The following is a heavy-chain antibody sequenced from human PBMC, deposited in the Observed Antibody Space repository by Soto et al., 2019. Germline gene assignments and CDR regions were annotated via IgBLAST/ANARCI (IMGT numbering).Heavy chain of an antibody. CDR3: AREIVTAGGNNYFDP. J-gene: IGHJ5*02. Sequence: PSETLSLTCGVSCGTVASSHWWSWVRQSPGRGLEWIGNVYHTGDTNFNPPLQSRVTFSVDKSNNQFSLRLTSVTAADTAVYFCAREIVTAGGNNYFDPWGPGTLVTVSS. V-gene: IGHV4-4*02. D-gene: IGHD2-21*02. CDR2: VYHTGDT. CDR1: CGTVASSHW.